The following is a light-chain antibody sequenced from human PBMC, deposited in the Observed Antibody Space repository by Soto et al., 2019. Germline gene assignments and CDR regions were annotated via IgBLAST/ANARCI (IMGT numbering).Light chain of an antibody. CDR2: GNT. V-gene: IGLV1-40*01. Sequence: QSVLRQPPSISGAPGHRVTISCTGSSSNIGAGSDVHWYHQLPGTAPKLLIYGNTNRPSGVPDRFSGSKSGTSASLAIAGLQTEDEGDYYRQTYDSSLSGLYVFGTGTKVTVL. CDR3: QTYDSSLSGLYV. CDR1: SSNIGAGSD. J-gene: IGLJ1*01.